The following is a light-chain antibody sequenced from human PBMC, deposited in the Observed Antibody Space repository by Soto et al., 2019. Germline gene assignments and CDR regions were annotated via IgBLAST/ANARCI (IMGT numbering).Light chain of an antibody. CDR2: EVN. J-gene: IGLJ2*01. Sequence: QSALTQPPSASGSPGQSVTISCTGTSSDVGGYNSVSWYQQHPDKAPKLMIYEVNKRPSGVPDRFSGSKSGNTASLTISGLQAEDEADYYCCSFALRSTLIFGGGTKLTVL. CDR3: CSFALRSTLI. CDR1: SSDVGGYNS. V-gene: IGLV2-8*01.